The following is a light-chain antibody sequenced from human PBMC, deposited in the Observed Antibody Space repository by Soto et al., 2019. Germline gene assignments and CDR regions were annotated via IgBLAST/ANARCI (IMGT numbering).Light chain of an antibody. J-gene: IGKJ1*01. CDR1: QSISGW. V-gene: IGKV1-5*03. CDR2: KAS. CDR3: QQYNNYGSWT. Sequence: DIQMTQSPSTLSASVGDRVTITCRASQSISGWLAWYQQKPGKAPKLLIYKASSLESGVPSRFSGSGSGTEFTLPISSLQPDDFAAFCCQQYNNYGSWTFGQGTKVEIK.